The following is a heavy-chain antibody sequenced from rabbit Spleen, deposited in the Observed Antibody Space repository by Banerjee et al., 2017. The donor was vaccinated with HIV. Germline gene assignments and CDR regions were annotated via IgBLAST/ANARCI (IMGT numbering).Heavy chain of an antibody. CDR2: IGGSSSGFT. D-gene: IGHD6-1*01. V-gene: IGHV1S40*01. Sequence: QSLEESGGDLVKPGASLTLTCTASGFSFSSNDYMCWVRQAPGKGLEWISCIGGSSSGFTYSATWAKGRFTISKTSSTTVTLQMTSLTAADTATYFCARYPYSGYDGYGYTRNLWGPGTLVTVS. J-gene: IGHJ4*01. CDR1: GFSFSSNDY. CDR3: ARYPYSGYDGYGYTRNL.